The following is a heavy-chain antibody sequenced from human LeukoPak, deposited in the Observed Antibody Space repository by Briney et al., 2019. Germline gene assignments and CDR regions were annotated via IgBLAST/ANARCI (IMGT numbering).Heavy chain of an antibody. CDR2: INHSGST. D-gene: IGHD2-15*01. CDR3: ARLTPAPRSWALDI. Sequence: PSETLSLTCAVYGGSFSGYYWSWIRQPPGKGLEWIGEINHSGSTSYNPSLKSRVTISVDTSKNQFSLKLSSVTAADTAVYFCARLTPAPRSWALDIWGQGTMVTVSS. V-gene: IGHV4-34*01. CDR1: GGSFSGYY. J-gene: IGHJ3*02.